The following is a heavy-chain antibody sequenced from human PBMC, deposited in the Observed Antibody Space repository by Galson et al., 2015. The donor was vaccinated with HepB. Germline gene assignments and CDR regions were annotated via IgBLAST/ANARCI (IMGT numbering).Heavy chain of an antibody. CDR3: TTDPGIVGATSIQYALDY. V-gene: IGHV3-15*01. D-gene: IGHD1-26*01. CDR2: IKSKTDGGTT. CDR1: GFTFSNAW. J-gene: IGHJ4*02. Sequence: SLRLSCAASGFTFSNAWMSWVRQAPGKGLEWVGRIKSKTDGGTTDYAAPVKGRFTISRDDSKNTLYLQMNSLKTEDTAVYYCTTDPGIVGATSIQYALDYWGQGTLVAVSS.